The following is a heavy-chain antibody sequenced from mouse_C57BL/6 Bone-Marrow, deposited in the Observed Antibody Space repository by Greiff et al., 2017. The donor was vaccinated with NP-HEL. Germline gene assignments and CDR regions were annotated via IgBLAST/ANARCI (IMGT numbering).Heavy chain of an antibody. CDR3: ARGGFSSMDY. Sequence: DVHLVESGGGLVKPGGSLKLSCAASGFTFSSYAMSWVRQTPEKRLEWVATISDGGSYTYYPDNVKGRFTISRDNAKNNLYLQMSHLKSEDTAMYYCARGGFSSMDYWGQGTSVTVSS. J-gene: IGHJ4*01. V-gene: IGHV5-4*01. CDR1: GFTFSSYA. CDR2: ISDGGSYT.